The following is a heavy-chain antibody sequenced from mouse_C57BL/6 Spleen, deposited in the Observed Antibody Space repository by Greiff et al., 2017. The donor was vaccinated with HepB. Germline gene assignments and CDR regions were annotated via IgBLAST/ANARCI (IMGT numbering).Heavy chain of an antibody. D-gene: IGHD4-1*01. V-gene: IGHV1-61*01. CDR1: GYTFTSYW. Sequence: VQLQQPGAELVRPGSSVKLSCKASGYTFTSYWMDWVKQRPGQGLEWIGNIYPSDSETHYNQKFKDKATLTVDKSSSTAYMQLSSLTSEDSAVYYCARRLGLAMDYWGQGTSVTVSS. CDR3: ARRLGLAMDY. CDR2: IYPSDSET. J-gene: IGHJ4*01.